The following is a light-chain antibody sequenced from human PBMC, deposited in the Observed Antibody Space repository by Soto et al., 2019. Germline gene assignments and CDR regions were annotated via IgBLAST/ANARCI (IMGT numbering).Light chain of an antibody. J-gene: IGLJ1*01. CDR1: SSDVGGYDY. CDR2: DVS. V-gene: IGLV2-14*01. CDR3: SSYTSSSTLEV. Sequence: QSVLTQPASVSGSPGQSITISCTGNSSDVGGYDYVSWFQQHPGKAPKLMIYDVSYRPSGVSNRFSGSKSGNTASLTISGLQAEDEADYYCSSYTSSSTLEVFGTGTKVTV.